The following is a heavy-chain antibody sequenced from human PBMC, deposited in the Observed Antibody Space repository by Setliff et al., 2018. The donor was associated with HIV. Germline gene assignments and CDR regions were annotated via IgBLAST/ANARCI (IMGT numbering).Heavy chain of an antibody. CDR1: GGTFSNYA. Sequence: SVKVSCKASGGTFSNYAISWVRQAPGQGLEWMGGIIPIFGSTKYAQKFQGRVTITADESTSTADMELSSLRSEDTAVYYCARDDHYYDSGSYYSDWYFDLWGRGILVTVSS. CDR2: IIPIFGST. J-gene: IGHJ2*01. D-gene: IGHD3-10*01. CDR3: ARDDHYYDSGSYYSDWYFDL. V-gene: IGHV1-69*13.